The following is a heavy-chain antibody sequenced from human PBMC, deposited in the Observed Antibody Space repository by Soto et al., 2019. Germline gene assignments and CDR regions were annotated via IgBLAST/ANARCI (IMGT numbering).Heavy chain of an antibody. CDR3: VRGPDYEGYFDY. D-gene: IGHD3-22*01. Sequence: QVRLVQSGAEVKKTGSSVKVSCEASGTTFSNFAIGWVRQAPGQGLEWMGGIILPFGTPNYAQKFQGRVTIYAGESMTTAYMELRGLRSEDTAVYYCVRGPDYEGYFDYWGQGTLVTVSS. V-gene: IGHV1-69*12. J-gene: IGHJ4*02. CDR1: GTTFSNFA. CDR2: IILPFGTP.